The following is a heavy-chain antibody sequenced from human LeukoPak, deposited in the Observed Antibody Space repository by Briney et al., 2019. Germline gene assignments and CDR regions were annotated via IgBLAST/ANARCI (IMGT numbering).Heavy chain of an antibody. CDR2: IWFDGSNK. CDR3: ARDRSSWSSFYYFDY. D-gene: IGHD6-13*01. Sequence: PGRSLRLSCAASRFTFSNYCMHWVRQAPGKGLEWVAVIWFDGSNKYYADSVKGRFTISRDNSKNTLFLLMNGLRAEDTAVYYCARDRSSWSSFYYFDYWGRGTLVTVSS. CDR1: RFTFSNYC. J-gene: IGHJ4*02. V-gene: IGHV3-33*01.